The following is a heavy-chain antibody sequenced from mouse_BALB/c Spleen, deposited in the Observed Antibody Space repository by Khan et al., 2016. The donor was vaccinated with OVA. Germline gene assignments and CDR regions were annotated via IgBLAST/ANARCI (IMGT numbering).Heavy chain of an antibody. D-gene: IGHD2-14*01. CDR1: GDSITSGY. CDR3: ARSTYRYAFAY. Sequence: EVQLQESGPSLVKPSQTLSLTCSVTGDSITSGYWSWIRKFPGNKLEYMGYMIYTGYTDYNPSLKSRIAITRHTSKNQYYLQLNAVTAEDAATYYCARSTYRYAFAYWGQGTLVTVSA. CDR2: MIYTGYT. J-gene: IGHJ3*01. V-gene: IGHV3-8*02.